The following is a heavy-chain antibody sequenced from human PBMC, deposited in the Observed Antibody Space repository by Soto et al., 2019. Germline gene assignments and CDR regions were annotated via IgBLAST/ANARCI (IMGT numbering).Heavy chain of an antibody. CDR3: ARYDYNGYYFDY. D-gene: IGHD4-4*01. CDR2: INPSGGST. J-gene: IGHJ4*02. CDR1: GYTFTSYA. Sequence: ASVKVSCKASGYTFTSYATHWVRQAPGQGYEWMGIINPSGGSTTYAQKFQGRVTMTRGTSTTTVYMELSSLKSEDTAVYYCARYDYNGYYFDYWGQGTLVTVSS. V-gene: IGHV1-46*01.